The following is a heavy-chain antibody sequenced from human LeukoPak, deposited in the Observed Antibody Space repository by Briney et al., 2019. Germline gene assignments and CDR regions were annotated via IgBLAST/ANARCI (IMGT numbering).Heavy chain of an antibody. D-gene: IGHD4/OR15-4a*01. J-gene: IGHJ6*04. CDR2: ICYDGSNK. Sequence: GGSLRLSRTASGLTFSSDGMDWVRPAPGKGLGWVAVICYDGSNKYYADSVEGRFTISRDNSKNTLYLQMNSLSAEDSGVYFCARDRDYLPRGYYYAVDVWGEGTTVTVSS. CDR1: GLTFSSDG. V-gene: IGHV3-33*01. CDR3: ARDRDYLPRGYYYAVDV.